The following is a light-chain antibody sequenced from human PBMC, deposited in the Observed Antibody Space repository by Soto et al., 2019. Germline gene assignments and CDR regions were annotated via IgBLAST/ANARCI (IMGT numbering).Light chain of an antibody. J-gene: IGKJ1*01. V-gene: IGKV2-28*01. CDR3: MQAIGRPWT. CDR1: QSLLHNNGYNY. Sequence: DVVMTQSPLSLPVTPGEPASISCRSSQSLLHNNGYNYLDWYLQKPGQSPLLLIYLGSNRASVALAWFRRSGSGPDFTLRISRVETEDFRVYYCMQAIGRPWTFGQGTKVEV. CDR2: LGS.